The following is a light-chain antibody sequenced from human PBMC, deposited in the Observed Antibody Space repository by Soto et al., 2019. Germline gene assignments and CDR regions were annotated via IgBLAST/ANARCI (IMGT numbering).Light chain of an antibody. Sequence: HSVLTQPASVSGSPGQSITISCTGSSSDIGAYDYVSWYQQRPVKAHKLMIFDVTNRPSGVSDRFSGSKSGNPASLTISGLQTEYEADYSGSSDASSGAPYVFGPGTKVTVL. CDR1: SSDIGAYDY. CDR2: DVT. V-gene: IGLV2-14*01. CDR3: SSDASSGAPYV. J-gene: IGLJ1*01.